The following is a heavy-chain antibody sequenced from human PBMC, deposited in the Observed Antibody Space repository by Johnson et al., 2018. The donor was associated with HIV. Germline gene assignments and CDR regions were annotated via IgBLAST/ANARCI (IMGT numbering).Heavy chain of an antibody. J-gene: IGHJ3*02. Sequence: QVQLVESGGGVVQPGKSLRLFCAVSGFTLSTYTMHWVRQTPGRGLEWVAVISYDGGNNYYADSVKGRFTISRDNSKNTLYLQMNSLRAEDTAVYYCAREEYSSSLVAFDIWGQGTMVTVSS. CDR3: AREEYSSSLVAFDI. D-gene: IGHD6-6*01. V-gene: IGHV3-30-3*01. CDR1: GFTLSTYT. CDR2: ISYDGGNN.